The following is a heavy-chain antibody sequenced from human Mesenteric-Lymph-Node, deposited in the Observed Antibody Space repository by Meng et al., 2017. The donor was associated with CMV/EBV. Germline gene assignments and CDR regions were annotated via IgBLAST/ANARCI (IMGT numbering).Heavy chain of an antibody. D-gene: IGHD3-22*01. CDR2: VHHSGTT. J-gene: IGHJ4*02. CDR3: ARRGNYDSDYSEY. V-gene: IGHV4-39*01. Sequence: QLPTPASGPGLVKPSDTLSLSCIVSGDSISNSTYYWTWIRQPPGKGLEWIGSVHHSGTTYYNPSLKGRLTISVDTSANLFSLRLTTVTAADTATYYCARRGNYDSDYSEYWGQGTLVTVSS. CDR1: GDSISNSTYY.